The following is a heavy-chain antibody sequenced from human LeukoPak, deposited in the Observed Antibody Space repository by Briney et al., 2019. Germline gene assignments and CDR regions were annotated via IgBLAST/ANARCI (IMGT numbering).Heavy chain of an antibody. V-gene: IGHV3-23*01. Sequence: GGSLRLSCAASRFTLSGYAMSWVRQAPGKELEWVSTISYSGGSTYYADSVKGRFTISRDNSKNTLFLQMNSLRAEDTAVYYCAKGTYCSSTSCSNFDYWGQGTLVTVSS. J-gene: IGHJ4*02. D-gene: IGHD2-2*01. CDR1: RFTLSGYA. CDR3: AKGTYCSSTSCSNFDY. CDR2: ISYSGGST.